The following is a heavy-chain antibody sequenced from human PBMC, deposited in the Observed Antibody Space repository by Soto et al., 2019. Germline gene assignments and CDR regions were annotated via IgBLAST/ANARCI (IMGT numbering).Heavy chain of an antibody. CDR2: ISTSIDAT. D-gene: IGHD6-6*01. Sequence: GFLRLSCAVSGLAFSTYAMHWVRQAPGKGLEWVSSISTSIDATYYADSVKGRFTISRDDSKNTLYLQMNSLRAEDSAVYYWAKDRTVAARNFDYWGQGTQVTVSS. CDR3: AKDRTVAARNFDY. J-gene: IGHJ4*02. CDR1: GLAFSTYA. V-gene: IGHV3-23*01.